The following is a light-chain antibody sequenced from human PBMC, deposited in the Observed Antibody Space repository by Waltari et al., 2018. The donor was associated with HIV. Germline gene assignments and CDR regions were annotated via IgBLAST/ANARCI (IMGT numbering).Light chain of an antibody. CDR3: SSYTSSSTLYV. Sequence: QSALTQPASVSGSPGQSITISCTSTSSYVAGYNYFFWYQQHPGKAPKLMIYDVSNRPSGVSNRFSGSKSGNTASLTISGLQAEDEADYYCSSYTSSSTLYVFGTGTKVTVL. V-gene: IGLV2-14*01. CDR1: SSYVAGYNY. J-gene: IGLJ1*01. CDR2: DVS.